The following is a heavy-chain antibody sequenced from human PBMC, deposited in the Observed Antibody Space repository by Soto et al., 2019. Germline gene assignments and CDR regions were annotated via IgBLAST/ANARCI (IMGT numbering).Heavy chain of an antibody. V-gene: IGHV3-21*01. CDR1: GFTFSTYS. CDR2: ITGSSSYI. D-gene: IGHD3-9*01. J-gene: IGHJ4*02. Sequence: GGSLRLSCAASGFTFSTYSMNWVRQAPGKGLEWVSSITGSSSYIYYADTVKGRFTISRDNAKNSLFLQMNSLRSEDTAVYYCARDWLFQAFDYWGQGTLVTVSS. CDR3: ARDWLFQAFDY.